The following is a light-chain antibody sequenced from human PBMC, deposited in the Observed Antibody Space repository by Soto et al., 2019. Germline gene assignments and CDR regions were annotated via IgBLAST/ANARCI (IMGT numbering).Light chain of an antibody. J-gene: IGKJ4*02. CDR1: QSVSGN. V-gene: IGKV3-15*01. CDR2: GAS. Sequence: EIGMTQSPATLSVSPGESATLSSRASQSVSGNLAWYQQKPGQAPRLLIYGASTRATGIPARFSGSGSGTEFTLTISSLQSEDFAVYYCQQYNNWPPLTFGGGTKVEIK. CDR3: QQYNNWPPLT.